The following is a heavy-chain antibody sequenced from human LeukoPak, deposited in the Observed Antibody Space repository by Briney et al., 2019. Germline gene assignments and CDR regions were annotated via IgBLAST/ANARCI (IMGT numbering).Heavy chain of an antibody. V-gene: IGHV3-30*02. Sequence: GGSLRLSCAASGFTFSTYSMNWVRQAPGKGLEWVSFIKNDGSNKYYADSVKGRFTISRDNAKNTLYVQMNSLRAEDTAVYYCAKVLSHHAFDNWGQGTMVTVSS. CDR1: GFTFSTYS. CDR3: AKVLSHHAFDN. CDR2: IKNDGSNK. J-gene: IGHJ3*02.